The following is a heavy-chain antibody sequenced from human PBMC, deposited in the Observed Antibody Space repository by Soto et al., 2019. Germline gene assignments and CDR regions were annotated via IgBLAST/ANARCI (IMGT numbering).Heavy chain of an antibody. CDR1: GYTFTGYY. CDR2: INPNSGGT. CDR3: ARDWIGPYSSSLLSYPNWFDP. Sequence: ASVKVSCKASGYTFTGYYMHWVRQAPGQGLEWMGWINPNSGGTNYAQKFQGWVTMTRDTSISTAYMELSRLRSDDTAVYYCARDWIGPYSSSLLSYPNWFDPWGQGTLVTVSS. D-gene: IGHD6-6*01. V-gene: IGHV1-2*04. J-gene: IGHJ5*02.